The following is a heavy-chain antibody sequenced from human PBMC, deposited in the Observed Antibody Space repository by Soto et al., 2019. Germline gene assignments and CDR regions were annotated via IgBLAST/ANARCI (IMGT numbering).Heavy chain of an antibody. CDR3: SRPEQGVFVTGRIDY. V-gene: IGHV4-59*08. CDR1: GDSISSYY. Sequence: VQLQESGPGLVKPSETLSLTCTVSGDSISSYYWSWIRLSPGKGLEWVGYISYSGSTNYNPSLRRRLPITLATSKNQFALKLSVVTAADTAIYYCSRPEQGVFVTGRIDYWGQGTLVTVSS. D-gene: IGHD2-21*02. J-gene: IGHJ4*02. CDR2: ISYSGST.